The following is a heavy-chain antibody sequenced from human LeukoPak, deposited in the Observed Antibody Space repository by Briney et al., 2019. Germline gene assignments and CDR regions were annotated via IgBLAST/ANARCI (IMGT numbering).Heavy chain of an antibody. J-gene: IGHJ4*02. V-gene: IGHV4-4*07. Sequence: SETLSPTCTVSGGSISSYYWSWIRQPAGKGLEWIGRIYTSGSTTYNPSLKSRVTMSVDTSKNQFSLKLSSVTAADTAVYYCARDPSAYGSGSYYDYWGQGTLVTVSS. CDR3: ARDPSAYGSGSYYDY. CDR2: IYTSGST. D-gene: IGHD3-10*01. CDR1: GGSISSYY.